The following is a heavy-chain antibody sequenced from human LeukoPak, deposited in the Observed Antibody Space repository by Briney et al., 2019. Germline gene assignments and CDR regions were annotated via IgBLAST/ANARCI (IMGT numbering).Heavy chain of an antibody. CDR2: ISAYNGNT. Sequence: ASVKVSCKASGYTFTSYGISWVRQAPGQGLEWMGWISAYNGNTNYAQKLQGRVTMTTDTSTSTAYMELRSLRSDDTAVYYCARASARSRAYYYYMHVWGKGTTVTVSS. CDR3: ARASARSRAYYYYMHV. D-gene: IGHD2-15*01. J-gene: IGHJ6*03. CDR1: GYTFTSYG. V-gene: IGHV1-18*01.